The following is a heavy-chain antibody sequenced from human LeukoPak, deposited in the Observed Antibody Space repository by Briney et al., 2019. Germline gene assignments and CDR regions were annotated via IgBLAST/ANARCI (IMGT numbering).Heavy chain of an antibody. CDR1: GFTFSSYG. Sequence: PGGSLRLSCAASGFTFSSYGMHWVRQAPGKGLEWVAVISYDGSNKYYADSVKGRFSISRDNSKNTLYLQVNSLRAEDTAVYYCAKVRCLSRRCPPSEHWGQGT. D-gene: IGHD2-2*01. CDR3: AKVRCLSRRCPPSEH. CDR2: ISYDGSNK. V-gene: IGHV3-30*18. J-gene: IGHJ4*02.